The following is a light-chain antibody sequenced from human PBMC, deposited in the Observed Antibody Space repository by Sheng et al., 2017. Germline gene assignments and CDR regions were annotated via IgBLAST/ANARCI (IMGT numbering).Light chain of an antibody. CDR2: DDS. CDR1: NIGSKS. CDR3: QVWDSSSDHLYV. V-gene: IGLV3-21*03. Sequence: SYVLTQPPSVSVAPGKTARITCGGNNIGSKSVHWYQQKPGQAPVLVVYDDSDRPSGIPERFSWLQXWEHGHPDHQQGRKAGDEADYYCQVWDSSSDHLYVFGTGTKVTVL. J-gene: IGLJ1*01.